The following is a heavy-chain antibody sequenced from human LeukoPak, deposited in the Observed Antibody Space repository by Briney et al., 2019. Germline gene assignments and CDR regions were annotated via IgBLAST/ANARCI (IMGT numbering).Heavy chain of an antibody. V-gene: IGHV1-18*01. D-gene: IGHD3-10*01. CDR3: ARDWGPRYGSGRDAFDF. Sequence: ASEKVSCKASGYTFTSYGFRLVRQAPGHGLEWMGGVSAYNGKTNYAQKLQGRVTMTTDTPTSTAYMELRSLRSDDTAVYYCARDWGPRYGSGRDAFDFWGQGTMVTVSS. CDR2: VSAYNGKT. J-gene: IGHJ3*01. CDR1: GYTFTSYG.